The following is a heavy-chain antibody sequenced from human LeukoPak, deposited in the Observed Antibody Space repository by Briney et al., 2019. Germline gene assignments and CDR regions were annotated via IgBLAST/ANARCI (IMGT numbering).Heavy chain of an antibody. CDR2: ISYDGSNK. J-gene: IGHJ4*02. CDR1: GFTFSSYG. D-gene: IGHD7-27*01. CDR3: SKDPFWGFDY. Sequence: PGRSLRLSCAASGFTFSSYGMHWVRQAPGKGLEWVAVISYDGSNKYYADSVKGRFTISRDNSKNTLYLQMNSLRAEDTAVYYCSKDPFWGFDYWGQGTLVTVSS. V-gene: IGHV3-30*18.